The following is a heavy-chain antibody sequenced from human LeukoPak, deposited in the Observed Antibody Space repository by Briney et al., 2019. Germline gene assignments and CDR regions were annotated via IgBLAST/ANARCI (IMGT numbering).Heavy chain of an antibody. D-gene: IGHD5-12*01. J-gene: IGHJ3*02. CDR3: AREVAHDAFDI. Sequence: GGSLRLSCAASGFTVSSNYMSWVRQAPGKGLEWVLVIYSGGSTYYADSVKGRFTISRDNSKNTLYLQMNSLRAEDTAVYYCAREVAHDAFDIWGQGTMVTVSS. V-gene: IGHV3-53*01. CDR2: IYSGGST. CDR1: GFTVSSNY.